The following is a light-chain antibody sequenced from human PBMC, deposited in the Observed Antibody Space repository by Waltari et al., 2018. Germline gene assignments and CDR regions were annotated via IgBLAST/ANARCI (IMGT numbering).Light chain of an antibody. CDR1: RTNTENNA. CDR3: AARDDSLNGRV. J-gene: IGLJ3*02. Sequence: QSVLTQPPSVSGAPRQRVTIPCSGSRTNTENNAVRWYQQVPGKAPKLLIYHDDLLPSGVSDRFSASKSGTSASLAISGLQSEDEADYYCAARDDSLNGRVFGGGTKLTVL. V-gene: IGLV1-36*01. CDR2: HDD.